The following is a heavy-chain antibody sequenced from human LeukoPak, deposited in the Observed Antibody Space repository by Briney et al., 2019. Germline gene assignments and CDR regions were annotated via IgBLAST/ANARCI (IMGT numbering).Heavy chain of an antibody. Sequence: PSESLSLTCAVDGGSVSGYYCSWICQHPGEGLEWIGEINHSGSTNYNPSLKSGVTISVDTSKNQFSLKLSSVTAADAAVYYCARGPYCTNGVCYRVMDVWGKGTTVTVSS. CDR3: ARGPYCTNGVCYRVMDV. CDR1: GGSVSGYY. J-gene: IGHJ6*03. V-gene: IGHV4-34*01. CDR2: INHSGST. D-gene: IGHD2-8*01.